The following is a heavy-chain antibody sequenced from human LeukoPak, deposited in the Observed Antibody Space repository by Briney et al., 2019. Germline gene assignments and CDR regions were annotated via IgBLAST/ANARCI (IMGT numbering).Heavy chain of an antibody. D-gene: IGHD5-18*01. CDR3: ARGRAGRGYSYVIYYYYYMDV. V-gene: IGHV3-11*04. J-gene: IGHJ6*03. Sequence: PGGSLRLSCAASGFTFSDYYMSWIRQAPGKGLEWVSYISSSGSTIYYADSVKGRFTISRDNAKNSLYLQMNSLRAGDTGVYYCARGRAGRGYSYVIYYYYYMDVWGKGTTVTVSS. CDR2: ISSSGSTI. CDR1: GFTFSDYY.